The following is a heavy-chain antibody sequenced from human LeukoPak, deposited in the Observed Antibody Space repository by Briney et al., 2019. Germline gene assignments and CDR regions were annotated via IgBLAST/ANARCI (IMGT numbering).Heavy chain of an antibody. Sequence: PGGSLRLSCAASGFTFSNAWMSWVRQAPGKGLEWVANIKQDGSEKYYVDSVKGRFTISRDNAKNSSYLQMNSLRAEDTAVYYCARAARYFDWLLYHYFDHWAREPWSPSPQ. CDR3: ARAARYFDWLLYHYFDH. V-gene: IGHV3-7*01. J-gene: IGHJ4*02. CDR2: IKQDGSEK. D-gene: IGHD3-9*01. CDR1: GFTFSNAW.